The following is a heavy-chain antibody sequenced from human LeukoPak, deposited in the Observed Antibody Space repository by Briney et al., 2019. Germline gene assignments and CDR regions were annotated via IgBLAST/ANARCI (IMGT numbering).Heavy chain of an antibody. Sequence: SVKVSCKASGGTFSSYAISWVRQAPGQGLEWMGGIIPIFGTANYAQKFQGRVTITADESTSTAYMELSSLSSEDTAVYYCARAEPYQPDLQPFDYWGQGTLVTVSS. V-gene: IGHV1-69*13. CDR3: ARAEPYQPDLQPFDY. J-gene: IGHJ4*02. CDR2: IIPIFGTA. CDR1: GGTFSSYA. D-gene: IGHD1-14*01.